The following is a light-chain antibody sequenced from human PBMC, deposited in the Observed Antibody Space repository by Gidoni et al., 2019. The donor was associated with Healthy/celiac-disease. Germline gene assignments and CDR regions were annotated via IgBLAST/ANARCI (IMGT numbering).Light chain of an antibody. Sequence: DIVMTQSPPSLPVTPGEPASISCRSSQSILHSNGYNYLDWYLQKPGQSPQLLIYLGSNRASGVPDRFSGSGSGTDFTLKISRVEAEDVGVYYCMQALQTPLTFXGXTKVEIK. V-gene: IGKV2-28*01. CDR2: LGS. CDR1: QSILHSNGYNY. J-gene: IGKJ4*01. CDR3: MQALQTPLT.